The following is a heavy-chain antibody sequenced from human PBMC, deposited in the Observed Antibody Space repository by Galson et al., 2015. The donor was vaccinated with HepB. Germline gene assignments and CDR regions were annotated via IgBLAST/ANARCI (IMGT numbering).Heavy chain of an antibody. J-gene: IGHJ5*02. CDR3: AKVYCSGGGCYGNNWFDP. CDR2: INSDGSST. D-gene: IGHD2-15*01. CDR1: GFTFSGYW. V-gene: IGHV3-74*01. Sequence: SLRLSCAASGFTFSGYWMHWVRQAPGKGLVWVSRINSDGSSTNYADSVKGRFTISRDNAKNTLYLQMNSLRAEDTAVYYCAKVYCSGGGCYGNNWFDPWGQGTLVIVSS.